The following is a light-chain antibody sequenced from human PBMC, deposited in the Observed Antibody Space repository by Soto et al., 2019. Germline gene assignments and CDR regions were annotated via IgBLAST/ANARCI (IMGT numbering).Light chain of an antibody. V-gene: IGLV2-14*01. J-gene: IGLJ1*01. CDR1: SSDVGGYNY. CDR2: DVS. CDR3: SSYTSSSTGV. Sequence: QSVLTQTASVSGSPGQLITISCTGTSSDVGGYNYVSWYQQHPGKAPKLMTYDVSNRPSGVSNRFSGSKSGNTASLTISVLQAENEADYYCSSYTSSSTGVFGTGTKVTVL.